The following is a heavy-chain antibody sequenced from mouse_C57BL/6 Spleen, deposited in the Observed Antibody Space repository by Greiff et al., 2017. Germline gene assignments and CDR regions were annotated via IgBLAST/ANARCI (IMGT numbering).Heavy chain of an antibody. D-gene: IGHD1-1*01. CDR1: GFSLTSSG. J-gene: IGHJ3*01. CDR2: IWSGGST. V-gene: IGHV2-2*01. CDR3: ARNREEDYGSSYGFAY. Sequence: QVQLKQSGPGLVQPSQSLSITCTVSGFSLTSSGVHWVRQSPGKGLEWLGVIWSGGSTDYNAAFISRLSISKDNSKSQVFFKMNSLQADDTAIYYCARNREEDYGSSYGFAYWGQGTLVTVSA.